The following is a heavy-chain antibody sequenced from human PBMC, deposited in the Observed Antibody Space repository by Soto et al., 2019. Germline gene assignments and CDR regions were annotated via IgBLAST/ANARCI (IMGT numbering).Heavy chain of an antibody. Sequence: GGSLRLACAASGFTCSGYWMHWVRQAPGKGLEWVSRIKSDGSGTTYADSVKGRFSISRDNAKNTVYLQMDSLRVEDTAVYYCGRNAIFLRPVPDDYWGQAIQVTGS. D-gene: IGHD3-9*01. CDR2: IKSDGSGT. J-gene: IGHJ4*02. V-gene: IGHV3-74*03. CDR1: GFTCSGYW. CDR3: GRNAIFLRPVPDDY.